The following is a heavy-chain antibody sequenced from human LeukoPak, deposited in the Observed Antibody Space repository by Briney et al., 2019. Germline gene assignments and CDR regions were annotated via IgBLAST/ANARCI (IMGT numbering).Heavy chain of an antibody. J-gene: IGHJ3*02. D-gene: IGHD1-26*01. CDR2: INPNSGGT. V-gene: IGHV1-2*02. Sequence: ASVKVSCKASGYTFTGYYMHWVRQAPGQGLEWMGWINPNSGGTNYAQKFQGRVTMTRDTSISTAYMQLSRLRSDDTAVYYCPRVGFYSGSNSPAFDIWGQGTMVTVSS. CDR3: PRVGFYSGSNSPAFDI. CDR1: GYTFTGYY.